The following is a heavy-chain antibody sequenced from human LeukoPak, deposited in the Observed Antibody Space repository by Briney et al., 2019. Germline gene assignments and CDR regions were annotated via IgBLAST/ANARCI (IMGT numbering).Heavy chain of an antibody. J-gene: IGHJ3*02. CDR3: ARGLSEWLLSYDAFDI. CDR1: GGSFSGYY. V-gene: IGHV4-34*01. D-gene: IGHD3-3*01. CDR2: INHSGST. Sequence: TSETLSLTCAVYGGSFSGYYWSWIRQPPGKGLEWIGGINHSGSTNYNPSLKSRVTISVDTSKNQFSLKLSSVTAADTAVYYCARGLSEWLLSYDAFDIWGQGTMVTVSS.